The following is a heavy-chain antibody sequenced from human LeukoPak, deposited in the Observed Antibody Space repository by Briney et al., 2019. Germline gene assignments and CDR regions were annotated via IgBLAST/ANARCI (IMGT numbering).Heavy chain of an antibody. D-gene: IGHD6-13*01. V-gene: IGHV4-61*09. Sequence: PSETLSLTCSVSGDSITSGSYYWSWIRQPAGTGLEWIGHIYTSGSTNYNPSLKSRVTISVDTSNNQFSLKLSSVTAADTAVYYCAGENGHSRSQWGTIDYWGQGILVTVSS. CDR3: AGENGHSRSQWGTIDY. CDR1: GDSITSGSYY. CDR2: IYTSGST. J-gene: IGHJ4*02.